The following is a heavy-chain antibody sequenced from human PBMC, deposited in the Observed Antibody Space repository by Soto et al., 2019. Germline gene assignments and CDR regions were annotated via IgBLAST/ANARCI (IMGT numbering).Heavy chain of an antibody. Sequence: QVQLVQSGAEVKKPGSSVKVSCKASGGTLSNYGISWVRQAPGQGLEWMGGIIPVFGTPNYAQKFQGRVTITADESTTAGCMEVSSLTSEDTAVYYCGRGDATKIVVTTYYGMDVWGQGTTVTVSS. D-gene: IGHD3-22*01. CDR2: IIPVFGTP. V-gene: IGHV1-69*12. CDR3: GRGDATKIVVTTYYGMDV. J-gene: IGHJ6*02. CDR1: GGTLSNYG.